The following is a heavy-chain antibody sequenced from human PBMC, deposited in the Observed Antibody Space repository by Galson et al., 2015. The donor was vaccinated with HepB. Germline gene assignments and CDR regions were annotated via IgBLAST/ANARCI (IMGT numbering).Heavy chain of an antibody. CDR3: ARERGGYYYDF. V-gene: IGHV3-74*01. J-gene: IGHJ4*02. Sequence: SLRLSCAASGFTFSSYWMYWVRQAAGKGLVWVSGINSDGSTTNYADSVKGRFTISRDNAKNTLYLQMSSLRAEDTAVYYCARERGGYYYDFWGQGTPVTVSS. CDR2: INSDGSTT. CDR1: GFTFSSYW. D-gene: IGHD3-22*01.